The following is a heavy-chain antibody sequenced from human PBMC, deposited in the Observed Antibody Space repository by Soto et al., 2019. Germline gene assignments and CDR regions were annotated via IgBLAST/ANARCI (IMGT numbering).Heavy chain of an antibody. CDR2: IYYSGST. CDR3: ARWSNVVVPAADNYYFDY. V-gene: IGHV4-59*08. Sequence: SETLSLTCTVSGGSISSYYWSWIRQPPGKGLEWIGYIYYSGSTNYNPSLKSRVTISVDTSKNQFSLKLSSVTAADTAVYYCARWSNVVVPAADNYYFDYWGQGTLVTVS. CDR1: GGSISSYY. J-gene: IGHJ4*02. D-gene: IGHD2-2*01.